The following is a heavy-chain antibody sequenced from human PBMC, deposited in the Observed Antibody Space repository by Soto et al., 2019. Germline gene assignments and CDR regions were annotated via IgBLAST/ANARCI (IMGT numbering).Heavy chain of an antibody. CDR3: TTDVWTGRALDF. D-gene: IGHD2-21*01. J-gene: IGHJ4*02. CDR2: IKAKSDGGTT. CDR1: GFTLNNAW. V-gene: IGHV3-15*07. Sequence: EVQLVESGGDLVIPGGSLRLSCAASGFTLNNAWMNWVRQAPGKGLEWVGRIKAKSDGGTTDYIEPVKGRFTISRDDSRNTVYLQMNSLKTEDTAMYYCTTDVWTGRALDFWGQGTLVTVSS.